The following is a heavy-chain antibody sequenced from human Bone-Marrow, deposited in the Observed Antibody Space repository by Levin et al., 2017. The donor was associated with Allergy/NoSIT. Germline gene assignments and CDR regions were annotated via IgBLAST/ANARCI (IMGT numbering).Heavy chain of an antibody. CDR3: ASASLEIAARVLEYYFDY. D-gene: IGHD6-6*01. V-gene: IGHV1-69*01. CDR2: IIPIFGTA. CDR1: GGTFSSYA. Sequence: GGSLRLSCKASGGTFSSYAISWVRQAPGQGLEWMGGIIPIFGTANYAQKFQGRVTITADESTSTAYMELSSLRSEDTAVYYCASASLEIAARVLEYYFDYWGQGTLVTVSS. J-gene: IGHJ4*02.